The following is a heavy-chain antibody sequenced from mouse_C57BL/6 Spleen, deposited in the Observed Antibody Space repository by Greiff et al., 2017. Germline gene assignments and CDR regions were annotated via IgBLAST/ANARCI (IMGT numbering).Heavy chain of an antibody. J-gene: IGHJ1*03. Sequence: VQLKESGPGMVKPSQSLSLTCTVTGYSITSGYDWHWIRHFPGNKLEWMGYISYSGSTNYNPSLKSRISITHDTSKNHFFLKLNSVTTEDTATYYCARANWDYWYVDGWGTGTTVTVSS. CDR1: GYSITSGYD. V-gene: IGHV3-1*01. D-gene: IGHD4-1*01. CDR2: ISYSGST. CDR3: ARANWDYWYVDG.